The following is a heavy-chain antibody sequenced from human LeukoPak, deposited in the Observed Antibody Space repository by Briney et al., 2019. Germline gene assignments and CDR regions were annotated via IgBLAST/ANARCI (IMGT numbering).Heavy chain of an antibody. CDR3: AKGIYSSGWSYFDY. CDR2: LSGSGITT. Sequence: GGSLRLSCAASGFTFSNSALSWVRQAPGKGLEWVSTLSGSGITTYYADSVKGRFTISRDNSKNTLYLQMNSLRAEDTAVYYCAKGIYSSGWSYFDYWGHGTLVTVSS. CDR1: GFTFSNSA. V-gene: IGHV3-23*01. D-gene: IGHD6-19*01. J-gene: IGHJ4*01.